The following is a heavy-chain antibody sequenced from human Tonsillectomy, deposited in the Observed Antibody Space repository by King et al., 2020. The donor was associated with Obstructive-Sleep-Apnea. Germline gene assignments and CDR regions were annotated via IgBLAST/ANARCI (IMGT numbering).Heavy chain of an antibody. CDR2: LHSGGNT. CDR1: GFTVSSNY. J-gene: IGHJ4*02. V-gene: IGHV3-66*01. D-gene: IGHD6-19*01. CDR3: ARVWQQWKSEFDY. Sequence: VQLVESGGGLVQPGGSLRLSCAASGFTVSSNYMSWVRQAPGKGLEWVSVLHSGGNTYYTDSVKGRFTISRDNSKNTLYLQMNRLRAEDTAVYYCARVWQQWKSEFDYWGQGTLVTVSS.